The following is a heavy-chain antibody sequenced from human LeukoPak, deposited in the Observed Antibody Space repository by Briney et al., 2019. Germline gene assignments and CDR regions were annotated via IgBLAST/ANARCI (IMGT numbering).Heavy chain of an antibody. V-gene: IGHV3-21*01. Sequence: PGGSLRLSCAASGFTFSSYSMNWVRQAPGKGLEWVSSISSSSSYIYYADSVKGRFTISRDNAKNSLYLQMNSLRAEDTAVYYCAKDFAKRRGVSLGYWGQGTLVTVSS. CDR3: AKDFAKRRGVSLGY. CDR1: GFTFSSYS. J-gene: IGHJ4*02. D-gene: IGHD3-10*01. CDR2: ISSSSSYI.